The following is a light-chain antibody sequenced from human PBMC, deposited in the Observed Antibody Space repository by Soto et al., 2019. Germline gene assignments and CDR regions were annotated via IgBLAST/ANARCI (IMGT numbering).Light chain of an antibody. J-gene: IGKJ1*01. CDR1: QSISSS. CDR2: DAS. CDR3: QQRRDWWT. V-gene: IGKV3-11*01. Sequence: VLTQSPATLSLSPGERATLSCRASQSISSSLVWYQHKPGQAPRLLIYDASNRATGIPARFSGSGSGTDFTLTISSLEPEDFAVYYCQQRRDWWTFGQGTKVDIK.